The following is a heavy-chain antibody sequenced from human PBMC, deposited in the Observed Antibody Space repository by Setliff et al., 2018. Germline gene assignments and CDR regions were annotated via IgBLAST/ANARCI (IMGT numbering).Heavy chain of an antibody. CDR1: DFSVGSVYY. Sequence: SETLSLTCTVSDFSVGSVYYWGWIRQSPGKGLEWIASVYYSGTTDYNPSLESRVTMSVDTSKNQFSLNLSSVSAADTAVYYCARTGTYRYFDYWGRGTLVTVSS. V-gene: IGHV4-38-2*02. D-gene: IGHD1-1*01. J-gene: IGHJ4*02. CDR2: VYYSGTT. CDR3: ARTGTYRYFDY.